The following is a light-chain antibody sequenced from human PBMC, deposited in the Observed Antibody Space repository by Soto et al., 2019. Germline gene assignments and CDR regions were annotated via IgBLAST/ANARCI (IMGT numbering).Light chain of an antibody. V-gene: IGKV3-20*01. CDR2: AAS. CDR1: QSLDSSH. J-gene: IGKJ2*01. Sequence: EIVLTQFPGTLSLAPGERATLSCRASQSLDSSHLAWYQQKPGQAPRLLIYAASTRATGIPDRFVGSGSGTDFNLTISRLEAEDVAGYHCQQYAGLEYIFGQGTQVEIK. CDR3: QQYAGLEYI.